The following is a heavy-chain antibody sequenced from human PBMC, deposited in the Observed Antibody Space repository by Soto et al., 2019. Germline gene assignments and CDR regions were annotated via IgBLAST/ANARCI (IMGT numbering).Heavy chain of an antibody. CDR2: IYHSGST. Sequence: QLQLQESGSGLVKPSQTLSLTCAVSGGSISSGGYSWTWIRQPPGKGLEWIGYIYHSGSTYYNPSLKIRATLPVDTSNNQSSLKLSSVTAADTAVYYCARGETYGGAYYYCYGMDVWGPGTTVTVSS. V-gene: IGHV4-30-2*01. CDR1: GGSISSGGYS. CDR3: ARGETYGGAYYYCYGMDV. D-gene: IGHD4-17*01. J-gene: IGHJ6*01.